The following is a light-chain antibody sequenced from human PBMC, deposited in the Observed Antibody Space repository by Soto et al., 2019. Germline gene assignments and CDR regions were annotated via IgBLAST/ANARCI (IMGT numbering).Light chain of an antibody. J-gene: IGKJ1*01. V-gene: IGKV3-15*01. CDR2: GAS. Sequence: ESVLTQSPGTLSLSPGERATLSCRASQSVSSSYLAWYQQKPGQPPRLLIYGASTRATGIPARFSGSGSGTEFTLTISSLQSEDFAVYYCQQYNNWPWTFGQGTKVDIK. CDR1: QSVSSSY. CDR3: QQYNNWPWT.